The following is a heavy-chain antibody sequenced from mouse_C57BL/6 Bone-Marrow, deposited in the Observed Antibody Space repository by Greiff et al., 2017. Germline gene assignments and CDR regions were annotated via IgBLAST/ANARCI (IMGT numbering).Heavy chain of an antibody. V-gene: IGHV1-64*01. CDR1: GYTFTSYW. D-gene: IGHD2-4*01. Sequence: QVQLQQPGAELVKPGASVKLSCKASGYTFTSYWMHWVKQRPGQGLEWIGMIHPKSGSTNYNEKFKSKATLTGDKSSSTAYMQLSSLTSEDSAVYYGARWGDYCDNDEHHNDWGQGTTLTVSS. CDR3: ARWGDYCDNDEHHND. CDR2: IHPKSGST. J-gene: IGHJ2*01.